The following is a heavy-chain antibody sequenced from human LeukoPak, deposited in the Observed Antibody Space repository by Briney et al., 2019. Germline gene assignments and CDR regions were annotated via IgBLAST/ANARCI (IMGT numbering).Heavy chain of an antibody. CDR3: ARWRNKWELLPDFDY. Sequence: GSSVKVSCKTSGGTFTSYAMNWVRQAPGQGLEWMGWINTNTGNPTYAQGFTGRFVFSLDTSVSTAYLQISSLKAEDTAVYYCARWRNKWELLPDFDYWGQGTLVTVSS. V-gene: IGHV7-4-1*02. CDR2: INTNTGNP. CDR1: GGTFTSYA. D-gene: IGHD1-26*01. J-gene: IGHJ4*02.